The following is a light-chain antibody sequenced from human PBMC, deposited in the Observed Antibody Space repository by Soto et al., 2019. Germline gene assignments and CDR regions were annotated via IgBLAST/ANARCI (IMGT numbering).Light chain of an antibody. CDR2: EAS. V-gene: IGKV1-5*03. CDR1: QNINSW. CDR3: QQYNNWPWT. Sequence: DIHMTQSPSTLPASVGDRVTITCRASQNINSWLAWYQQKPGKAPKLLIYEASSLEKGVPARFGGSGSGTEFTLTISSLQPDDFAVYYCQQYNNWPWTFGQGTKVDI. J-gene: IGKJ1*01.